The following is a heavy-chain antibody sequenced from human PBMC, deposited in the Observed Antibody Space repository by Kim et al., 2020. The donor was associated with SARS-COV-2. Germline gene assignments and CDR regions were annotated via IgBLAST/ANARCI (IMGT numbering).Heavy chain of an antibody. CDR2: ISYDGSNK. V-gene: IGHV3-30*18. CDR3: AKVGPYNWNPYYYYGMD. CDR1: GFTFSSYG. J-gene: IGHJ6*01. D-gene: IGHD1-20*01. Sequence: GGSLRLSCAASGFTFSSYGMHWVRQAPGKGLEWVAVISYDGSNKYYADSVKGRFTISRDNSKNTLYLQMNSLRADDTAVYYCAKVGPYNWNPYYYYGMD.